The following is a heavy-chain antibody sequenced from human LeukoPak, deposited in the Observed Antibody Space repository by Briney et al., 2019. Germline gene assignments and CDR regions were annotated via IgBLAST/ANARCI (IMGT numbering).Heavy chain of an antibody. D-gene: IGHD3-22*01. CDR3: AGSSGPNWFDP. J-gene: IGHJ5*02. CDR1: GFTFSSYW. V-gene: IGHV3-74*01. CDR2: IKSDGSST. Sequence: GGSLRLSCAASGFTFSSYWMHWVRQAPGKGLVWVSRIKSDGSSTTYADSVKGRFTISRDNAKNALYLQMNSLRAENTAVYYCAGSSGPNWFDPWGQGTLVTVSS.